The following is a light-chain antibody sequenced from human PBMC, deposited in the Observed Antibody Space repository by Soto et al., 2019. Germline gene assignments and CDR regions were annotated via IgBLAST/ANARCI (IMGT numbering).Light chain of an antibody. J-gene: IGKJ2*01. CDR3: QIYDSSPYT. CDR1: QSVATNS. Sequence: ETVLTQSPGTLSLSPGETATLSCRASQSVATNSLAWYQQKPGQAPRLLVYGASGRATDIPDRFSGRGSGTDFTLTINRLEPEDVAVYYCQIYDSSPYTFGQGTKLELK. V-gene: IGKV3-20*01. CDR2: GAS.